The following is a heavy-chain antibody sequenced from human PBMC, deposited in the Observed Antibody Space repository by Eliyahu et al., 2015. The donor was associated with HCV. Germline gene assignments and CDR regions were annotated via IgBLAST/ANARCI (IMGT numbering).Heavy chain of an antibody. CDR1: GFXFSSYW. CDR3: ACTTTSSSSGLLDY. J-gene: IGHJ4*02. V-gene: IGHV3-74*02. D-gene: IGHD6-19*01. CDR2: INSDGSST. Sequence: VQLVESGGGLVQPGGSLRLSCAASGFXFSSYWMHWVRQAPGKGLVWVSRINSDGSSTSYADSVKGRFTISRDNAKKTLYLQMNSLRAEDTGIYYCACTTTSSSSGLLDYWGRGTLVTVSS.